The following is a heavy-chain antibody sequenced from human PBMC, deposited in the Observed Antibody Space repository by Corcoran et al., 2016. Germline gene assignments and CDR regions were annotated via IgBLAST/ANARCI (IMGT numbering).Heavy chain of an antibody. J-gene: IGHJ5*02. CDR1: GYTFTSYG. CDR3: ARTLAITMVRGVISPFDP. Sequence: QVQLVQSGAEVKKPGASVKVSCKASGYTFTSYGISWVRQAPGQGLEWMGWISAYNGNTNYAQKLQGRVTMTTDTSTSTAYMELRSRRSDDTAVYYCARTLAITMVRGVISPFDPWGQGTLVTVSS. D-gene: IGHD3-10*01. CDR2: ISAYNGNT. V-gene: IGHV1-18*01.